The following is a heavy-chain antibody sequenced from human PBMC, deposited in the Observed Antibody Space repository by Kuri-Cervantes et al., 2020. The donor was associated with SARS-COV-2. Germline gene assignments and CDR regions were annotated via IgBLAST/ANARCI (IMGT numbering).Heavy chain of an antibody. Sequence: SQTLSLTCALYGGSFSGFYWSWVRQTPGKGLEWIGEINHSGSANYNPSLKSRVTISVDTSKNQFSLKLSSVTAADTAAYYCARAGEWLFGDAFDIWGQGTMVTVSS. CDR2: INHSGSA. J-gene: IGHJ3*02. CDR3: ARAGEWLFGDAFDI. D-gene: IGHD3-3*01. V-gene: IGHV4-34*01. CDR1: GGSFSGFY.